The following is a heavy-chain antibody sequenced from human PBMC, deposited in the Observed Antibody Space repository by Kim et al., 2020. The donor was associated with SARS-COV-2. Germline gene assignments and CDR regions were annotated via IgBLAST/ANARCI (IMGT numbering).Heavy chain of an antibody. J-gene: IGHJ4*02. CDR2: ISYDGSNK. V-gene: IGHV3-30*04. CDR1: GFTFSSYA. Sequence: GGSLRLSCAASGFTFSSYAMHWVRQAPGKGLEWVAVISYDGSNKYYADSVKGRFTISRDNSKNTLYLQMNSLRAEDTAVYYCAREFVTEVYSGSYFDYWGQGTLVTVSS. CDR3: AREFVTEVYSGSYFDY. D-gene: IGHD1-26*01.